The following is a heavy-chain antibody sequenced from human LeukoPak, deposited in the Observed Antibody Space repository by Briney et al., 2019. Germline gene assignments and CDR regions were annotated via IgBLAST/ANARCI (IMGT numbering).Heavy chain of an antibody. D-gene: IGHD3-3*01. J-gene: IGHJ5*02. CDR3: ARSNFGVVIMGDNWFDP. Sequence: PGGSLRLSCAASGITFSSYSMNWVRQAPGKGLEWVAYISTSTTHYADSVRGRFTISRDNAENSLFLHMNSLRAEDTAVYYCARSNFGVVIMGDNWFDPWGQGTLVTVSS. CDR1: GITFSSYS. CDR2: ISTSTT. V-gene: IGHV3-48*01.